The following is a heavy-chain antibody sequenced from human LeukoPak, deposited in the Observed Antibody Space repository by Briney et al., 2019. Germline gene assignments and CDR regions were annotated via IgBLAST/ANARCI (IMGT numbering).Heavy chain of an antibody. CDR1: GGTFSSYA. J-gene: IGHJ4*02. V-gene: IGHV1-69*05. Sequence: ASVKVSCKASGGTFSSYAISWVRQAPGQGLEWMGGIIPIFGTANYAQKFQGRVTITTDESTSTAYMELSSLRSEDTAVYYCATTDSSSWIFDYWGRGTLVTVSS. CDR2: IIPIFGTA. CDR3: ATTDSSSWIFDY. D-gene: IGHD6-13*01.